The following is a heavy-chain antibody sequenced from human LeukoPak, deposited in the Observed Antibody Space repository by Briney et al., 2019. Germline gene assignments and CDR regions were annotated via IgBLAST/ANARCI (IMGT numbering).Heavy chain of an antibody. D-gene: IGHD2-21*02. J-gene: IGHJ6*02. CDR3: AREVVTAPIYYYYGMDV. CDR1: GYTFTSYY. V-gene: IGHV1-46*01. CDR2: INPSGGST. Sequence: ASVKVSCKASGYTFTSYYMHWVRQAPGQGLEWMGIINPSGGSTSYAQKFQGRVTMTRDTSTSTVYMELSSLRSEDTAVYYCAREVVTAPIYYYYGMDVWGQGTTVTVSS.